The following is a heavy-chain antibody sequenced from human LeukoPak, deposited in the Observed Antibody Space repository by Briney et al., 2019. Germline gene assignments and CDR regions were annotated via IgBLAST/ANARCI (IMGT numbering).Heavy chain of an antibody. V-gene: IGHV3-11*01. CDR3: AKGGSSPPFDY. Sequence: PGGSLRLSCAASGFTFSDHYMSWFRQAPGQGLEWVSSISSTGSSINYADSVKGRFTISRDNSKNTLYLQMNSLRAEDTAVYYCAKGGSSPPFDYWGQGTLVTVSS. CDR2: ISSTGSSI. CDR1: GFTFSDHY. J-gene: IGHJ4*02. D-gene: IGHD6-6*01.